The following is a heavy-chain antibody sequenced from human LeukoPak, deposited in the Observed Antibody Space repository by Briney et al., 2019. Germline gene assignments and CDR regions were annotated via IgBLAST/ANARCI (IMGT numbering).Heavy chain of an antibody. CDR1: GFTFRSYA. CDR2: ITDGGGGT. Sequence: GGSLRLSCAASGFTFRSYAMSWVRQAPGKGLEWVSIITDGGGGTYYADSVKGRFTISTDNSKSTLYLQMTGLRVEDTAVYYCAKVDSGWFTGRLGYWGPGTLVTVSS. D-gene: IGHD6-19*01. V-gene: IGHV3-23*01. CDR3: AKVDSGWFTGRLGY. J-gene: IGHJ4*02.